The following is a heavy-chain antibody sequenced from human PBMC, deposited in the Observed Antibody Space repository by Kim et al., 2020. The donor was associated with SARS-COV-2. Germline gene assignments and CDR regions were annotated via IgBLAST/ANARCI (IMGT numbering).Heavy chain of an antibody. D-gene: IGHD6-13*01. CDR2: ISGSGGNT. Sequence: GGSLRLSCAASGFTFSSYAMSWVRQAPGKGLEWVSAISGSGGNTYYADSVKGRFTISRDNSKNTLYLQMNSLRAEDTAVYYCARSKRWQQLVGERGYFDYWGQGTLVIVSS. CDR3: ARSKRWQQLVGERGYFDY. V-gene: IGHV3-23*01. J-gene: IGHJ4*02. CDR1: GFTFSSYA.